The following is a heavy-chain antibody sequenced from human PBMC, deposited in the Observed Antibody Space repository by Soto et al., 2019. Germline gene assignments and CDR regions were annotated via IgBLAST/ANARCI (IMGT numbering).Heavy chain of an antibody. CDR3: ARASRRLSYIAAAGTSWFDP. D-gene: IGHD6-13*01. CDR2: INHSGST. J-gene: IGHJ5*02. CDR1: GGSLSGYY. Sequence: SETLSLTCAVYGGSLSGYYWSWIRQPPGKGLEWIGEINHSGSTNYNPSLKSRVTISVDTSKNQFSLKLSSVTAADTAVYYCARASRRLSYIAAAGTSWFDPWGQGTLVTVSS. V-gene: IGHV4-34*01.